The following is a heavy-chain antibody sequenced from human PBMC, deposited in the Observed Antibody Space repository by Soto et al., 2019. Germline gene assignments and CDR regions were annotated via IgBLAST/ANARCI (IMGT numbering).Heavy chain of an antibody. Sequence: PGESLQISCKGSVYSFTSYWISWVRQMPGKGLEWMGRIDPSDSYTNYSPSFQGHVTISADKSISTAYLQWSSLKASDTAMYYCARRAKFRDVPADTYYYYGMDVWGQGTTVTVSS. CDR2: IDPSDSYT. CDR3: ARRAKFRDVPADTYYYYGMDV. J-gene: IGHJ6*02. D-gene: IGHD2-2*01. V-gene: IGHV5-10-1*01. CDR1: VYSFTSYW.